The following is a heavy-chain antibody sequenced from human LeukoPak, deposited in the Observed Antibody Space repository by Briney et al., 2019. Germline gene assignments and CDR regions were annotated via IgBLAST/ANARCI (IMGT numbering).Heavy chain of an antibody. D-gene: IGHD3-10*01. CDR1: GFSLNTHGMR. CDR2: IDWDDTK. J-gene: IGHJ4*02. CDR3: ARTRTDSMIRGGFDY. Sequence: SGPTLLNPTQTLTLTCTFSGFSLNTHGMRVNWIRQPPGKALEWLARIDWDDTKYFSTSLKTRLTISKDTSKNQVVLTMTNMDPVDTATYFCARTRTDSMIRGGFDYWGQGILVTVSS. V-gene: IGHV2-70*04.